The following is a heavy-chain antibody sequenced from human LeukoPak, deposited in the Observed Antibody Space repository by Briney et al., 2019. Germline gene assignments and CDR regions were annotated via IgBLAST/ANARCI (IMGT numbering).Heavy chain of an antibody. V-gene: IGHV3-30-3*01. J-gene: IGHJ4*02. D-gene: IGHD3-10*01. CDR3: ARDADYGSGSYDY. CDR2: ISYDGSNE. CDR1: GFAFSNYP. Sequence: GGSLRLSCAASGFAFSNYPMHWVRQAPGKGLEWVAVISYDGSNEYYVDSVKGRFTISRDNAKNSLYLQMNSLRAEDTAVYYCARDADYGSGSYDYWGRGTLVTVSS.